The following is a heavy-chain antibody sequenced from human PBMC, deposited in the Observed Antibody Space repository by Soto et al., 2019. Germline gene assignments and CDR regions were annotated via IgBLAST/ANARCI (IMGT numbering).Heavy chain of an antibody. D-gene: IGHD3-10*01. Sequence: EVQLLESGGGLVQPGGSLRISCAASGFTFSSYAMSWVRQAPGKGLEWVSAISGSGGSTYYADSVKGRFNISRDNSKVTLYLRMNSLRAEDAHVYYCAKGGDYGSGLFDPWGQGTLVTVSS. V-gene: IGHV3-23*01. CDR3: AKGGDYGSGLFDP. CDR1: GFTFSSYA. CDR2: ISGSGGST. J-gene: IGHJ5*02.